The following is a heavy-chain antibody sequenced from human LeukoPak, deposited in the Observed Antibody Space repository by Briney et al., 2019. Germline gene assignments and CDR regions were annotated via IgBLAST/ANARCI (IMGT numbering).Heavy chain of an antibody. CDR3: ARDIDNYGDYIPY. CDR2: IKKDGSEK. Sequence: PGGSLRLSCAASGFTFSSHWMSWVRQAPGKGLEWVANIKKDGSEKYYVDAVKGRFTISRDNAKTSLYLQMNSLRAEDTAVYYCARDIDNYGDYIPYWGQGTLVTVSS. V-gene: IGHV3-7*01. CDR1: GFTFSSHW. D-gene: IGHD4-17*01. J-gene: IGHJ4*02.